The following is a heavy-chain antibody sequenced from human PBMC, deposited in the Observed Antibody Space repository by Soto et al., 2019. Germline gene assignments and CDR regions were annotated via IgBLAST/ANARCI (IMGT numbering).Heavy chain of an antibody. D-gene: IGHD6-19*01. CDR2: ISSSSSTI. CDR3: ARSRPLVGYSSGWAHQRNYYYYGMDV. J-gene: IGHJ6*02. V-gene: IGHV3-48*02. CDR1: GFTFSSYS. Sequence: HPGGSLRLSCAASGFTFSSYSMNWVRQAPGKGLEWVSYISSSSSTIYYADSVKGRFTISRDNAKNSLYLQMNSLRDEDTAVYYCARSRPLVGYSSGWAHQRNYYYYGMDVWGQGTTVTVSS.